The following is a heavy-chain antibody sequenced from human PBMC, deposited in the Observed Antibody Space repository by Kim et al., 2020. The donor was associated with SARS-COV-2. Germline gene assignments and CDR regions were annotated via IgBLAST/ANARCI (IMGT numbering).Heavy chain of an antibody. J-gene: IGHJ5*02. CDR3: AREASQWLVRVSSWFDP. V-gene: IGHV3-21*01. Sequence: VKGRFTISRDNAKNPLYLQMNSLRAEDTAVYYCAREASQWLVRVSSWFDPWGQGTLVTVSS. D-gene: IGHD6-19*01.